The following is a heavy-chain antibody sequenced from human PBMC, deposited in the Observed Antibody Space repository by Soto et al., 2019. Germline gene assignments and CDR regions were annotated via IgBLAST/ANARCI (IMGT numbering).Heavy chain of an antibody. CDR2: IIPILGIA. D-gene: IGHD3-10*01. V-gene: IGHV1-69*08. J-gene: IGHJ4*02. Sequence: QVQLVQSGAEVKKPGSSVKVSYKASGGTCSSYTISWVRQAPGQGLEWMGRIIPILGIANYAQKFQGRVTITADKSTSTANMELSSLRSEDTAVYYCARDLGANWGQGTLVTVSS. CDR1: GGTCSSYT. CDR3: ARDLGAN.